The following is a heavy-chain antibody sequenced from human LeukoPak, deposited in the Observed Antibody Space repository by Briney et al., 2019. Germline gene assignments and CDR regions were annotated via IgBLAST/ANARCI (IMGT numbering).Heavy chain of an antibody. CDR3: AKGTGTTFSDASDI. Sequence: GGSLRLSCAASGFTFSSYGMHWVRQAPGKGLEWVAFIRYDGSNKYYADSVKGRFTISRDNSKNTLYLQMNSLRAEDTAVYYCAKGTGTTFSDASDIWGQGTMVTVSS. V-gene: IGHV3-30*02. CDR1: GFTFSSYG. J-gene: IGHJ3*02. D-gene: IGHD1-7*01. CDR2: IRYDGSNK.